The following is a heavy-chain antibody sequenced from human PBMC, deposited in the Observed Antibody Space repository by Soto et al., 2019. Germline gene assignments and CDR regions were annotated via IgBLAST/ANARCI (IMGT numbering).Heavy chain of an antibody. J-gene: IGHJ6*02. CDR3: ARDDALNYYDSSGYLLGI. CDR1: GFTLRNYA. Sequence: GGSLRLSCGASGFTLRNYAMHWARQAPGKGLEWVAVISYDGSNKYYADSVKGRFTISRDNSKNTLYLQMNSLRAEDTAVYYCARDDALNYYDSSGYLLGIWGQGTXGT. V-gene: IGHV3-30-3*01. CDR2: ISYDGSNK. D-gene: IGHD3-22*01.